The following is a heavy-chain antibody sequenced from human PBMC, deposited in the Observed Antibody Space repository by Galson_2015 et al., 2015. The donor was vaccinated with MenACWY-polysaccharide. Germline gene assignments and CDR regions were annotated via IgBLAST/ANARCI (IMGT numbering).Heavy chain of an antibody. V-gene: IGHV3-30*03. Sequence: SLRLSCAASGFTFSKFSMHWVRQAPGKGLEWVALISYDGDRQYYVDSVKGRFTVSRDNSKNTVYLQMNTLRAEDTAVYYCVRLTRTTFTTWGVFHYWGQGTLVAVSS. CDR1: GFTFSKFS. D-gene: IGHD4-17*01. CDR2: ISYDGDRQ. J-gene: IGHJ4*02. CDR3: VRLTRTTFTTWGVFHY.